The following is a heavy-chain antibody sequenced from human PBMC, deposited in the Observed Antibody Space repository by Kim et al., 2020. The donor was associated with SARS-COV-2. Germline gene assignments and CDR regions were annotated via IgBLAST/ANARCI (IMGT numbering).Heavy chain of an antibody. J-gene: IGHJ5*02. D-gene: IGHD3-10*01. CDR3: ARGSGSGSYYSP. V-gene: IGHV1-46*01. CDR1: GYTFTSYY. CDR2: INPSGGRP. Sequence: ASVKVSCKASGYTFTSYYIHWVRQAPGQGLEWMGIINPSGGRPTYAQNFQGRVTMTRDTSTSTVYMELSSLRSEDTAVYYCARGSGSGSYYSPWGQGTLVTVSS.